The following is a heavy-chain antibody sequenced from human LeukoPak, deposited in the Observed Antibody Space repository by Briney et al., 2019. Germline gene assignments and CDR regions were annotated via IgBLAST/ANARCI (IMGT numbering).Heavy chain of an antibody. CDR3: ARHINTYYYDSSGNGRAFDI. J-gene: IGHJ3*02. CDR1: GYSFTSYW. D-gene: IGHD3-22*01. CDR2: IYPGDSGT. Sequence: GESLKISCKGSGYSFTSYWIGWVRQMPGKGLEWMGIIYPGDSGTRYSPSFQGQVTISADKSISTAYLQWSSLKASDTAMYYCARHINTYYYDSSGNGRAFDIWGQGTMVTVSS. V-gene: IGHV5-51*01.